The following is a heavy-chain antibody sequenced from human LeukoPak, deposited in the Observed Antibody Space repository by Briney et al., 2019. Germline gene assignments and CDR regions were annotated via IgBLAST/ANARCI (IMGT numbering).Heavy chain of an antibody. Sequence: ASVKVSCKASGYTFTSYDINWVRQATGQGLEWMGWISAYNGNTNYAQKLQGRVTMTTDTSTSTAYMELRSLRSDDTAVYYCARDRPPLTIFGVVIPYYFDYWGQGTLVTVSS. J-gene: IGHJ4*02. CDR1: GYTFTSYD. D-gene: IGHD3-3*01. CDR2: ISAYNGNT. CDR3: ARDRPPLTIFGVVIPYYFDY. V-gene: IGHV1-18*01.